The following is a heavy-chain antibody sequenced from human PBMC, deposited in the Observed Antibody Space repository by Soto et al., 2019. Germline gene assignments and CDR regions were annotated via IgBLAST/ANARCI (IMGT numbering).Heavy chain of an antibody. CDR1: GFTFSNAW. J-gene: IGHJ5*02. D-gene: IGHD1-26*01. V-gene: IGHV3-15*01. CDR3: TPGPLYYTRTSPPFAP. Sequence: EAQLVESGGGLVKPGGSLRLSCAASGFTFSNAWMTWVRQAPGKGLEWVGRIKSKRDGETTDYAAPVEGRFTISRDDSKNTLYLPMNRLKTEDTAVYYCTPGPLYYTRTSPPFAPWGQGTLVTVSS. CDR2: IKSKRDGETT.